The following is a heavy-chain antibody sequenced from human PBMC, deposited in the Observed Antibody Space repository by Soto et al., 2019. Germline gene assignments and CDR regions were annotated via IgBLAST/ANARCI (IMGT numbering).Heavy chain of an antibody. CDR1: GYTFTSYD. CDR2: MNPNSGNT. Sequence: ASVKVSCKASGYTFTSYDINWVRQATGQGLEWMGWMNPNSGNTGYAQKFQGRVTMTRNTSISTAYMELSSLRSEDTAVYYCARGRYCSSTTCRYYYYYGMDVWGQGTTVTVSS. J-gene: IGHJ6*02. V-gene: IGHV1-8*01. CDR3: ARGRYCSSTTCRYYYYYGMDV. D-gene: IGHD2-2*01.